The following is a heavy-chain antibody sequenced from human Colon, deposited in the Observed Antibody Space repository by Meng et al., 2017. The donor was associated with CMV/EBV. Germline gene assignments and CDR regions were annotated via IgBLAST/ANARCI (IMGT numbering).Heavy chain of an antibody. J-gene: IGHJ5*02. CDR1: NTNGFY. CDR3: VRQPSFSTASPT. V-gene: IGHV4-39*01. D-gene: IGHD2-21*02. Sequence: NTNGFYWGWIRQPTGKGLEWIGTIYNGGRTYYNPSLKSRVTISADMSKSQFSLKLTSMVAADTAVYYCVRQPSFSTASPTWGQGTLVTVSS. CDR2: IYNGGRT.